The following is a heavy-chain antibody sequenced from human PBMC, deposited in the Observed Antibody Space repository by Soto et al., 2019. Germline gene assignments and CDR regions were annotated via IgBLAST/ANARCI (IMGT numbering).Heavy chain of an antibody. Sequence: SETLSLTCTVSGGSISNNFWSWIRQSPGKGLEWIGYIHYTGSTNYNPSLKSRVTISVDTSKNQLSLRLSSVTAADTAVYYCARRDGYNRFDYWGQGALVTV. D-gene: IGHD5-12*01. CDR1: GGSISNNF. CDR3: ARRDGYNRFDY. J-gene: IGHJ4*02. CDR2: IHYTGST. V-gene: IGHV4-59*01.